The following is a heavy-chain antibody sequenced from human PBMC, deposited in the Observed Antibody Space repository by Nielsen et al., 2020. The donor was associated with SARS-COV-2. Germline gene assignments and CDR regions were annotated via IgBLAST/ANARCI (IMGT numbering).Heavy chain of an antibody. D-gene: IGHD4-17*01. CDR1: GFTFNNFA. CDR2: LTGTGSGR. J-gene: IGHJ4*02. Sequence: GESLKISCIGSGFTFNNFAMTWVRQAPGKGLEWVSTLTGTGSGRYYADSVRGRFTISRDNSKNTVYLQMNSLRAEDTAVYHCARGGDYGDAFDYWGQGTLVTVSS. CDR3: ARGGDYGDAFDY. V-gene: IGHV3-23*01.